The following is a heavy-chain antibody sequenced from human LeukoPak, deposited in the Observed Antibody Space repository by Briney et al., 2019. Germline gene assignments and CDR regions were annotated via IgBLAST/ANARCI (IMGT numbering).Heavy chain of an antibody. D-gene: IGHD6-19*01. J-gene: IGHJ4*02. Sequence: GASVKVSCKASGYTFTSHGISWVRQAPGHGLEWMGWISAYNGDTKYAQKIQGRVTMTTDASTSTAYMELRSLRSDDTAVYYCARDPSNTSGYYAYLDYWGQGTLVTVSS. CDR2: ISAYNGDT. V-gene: IGHV1-18*01. CDR1: GYTFTSHG. CDR3: ARDPSNTSGYYAYLDY.